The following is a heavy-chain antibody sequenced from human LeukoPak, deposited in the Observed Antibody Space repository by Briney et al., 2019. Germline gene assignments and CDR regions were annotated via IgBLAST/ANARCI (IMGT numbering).Heavy chain of an antibody. V-gene: IGHV3-23*01. D-gene: IGHD6-19*01. Sequence: GGSLRLSCAASGFIFSSYAMNWVRQAPGKGLEWVSVISGSGGTTYYADSVKGRFTISRDNTKNALYLQMNSLRAEDTAVYYCAKATSPPIYNSGWYYFFDYWGQGTLVTVSS. CDR2: ISGSGGTT. CDR1: GFIFSSYA. CDR3: AKATSPPIYNSGWYYFFDY. J-gene: IGHJ4*02.